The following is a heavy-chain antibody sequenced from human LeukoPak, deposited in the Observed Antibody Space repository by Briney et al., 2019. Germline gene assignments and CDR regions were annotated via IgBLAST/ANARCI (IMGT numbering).Heavy chain of an antibody. J-gene: IGHJ4*02. Sequence: GGSLRLSCAASGLTFSSYWMHWVRQAPGKGLVWVSRINTDGSTTTYADSVKGRFTISRDNAKNSLYLQMNSLRVEDTAVYYCAKDQTDYWGQGTLVTVSS. V-gene: IGHV3-74*01. CDR2: INTDGSTT. CDR1: GLTFSSYW. CDR3: AKDQTDY.